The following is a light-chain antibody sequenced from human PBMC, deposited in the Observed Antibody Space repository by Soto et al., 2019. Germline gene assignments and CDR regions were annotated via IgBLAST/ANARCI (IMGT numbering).Light chain of an antibody. CDR1: QSISSW. V-gene: IGKV1-5*01. CDR3: QQYNSYSPT. J-gene: IGKJ1*01. Sequence: DIQMTQSPSTLSASVGDRVSITCWASQSISSWLAWYQQKPGKGPKLLIYDASSLESGVPSRFSGGGSGTEFTLTISSLQPDDFATYSCQQYNSYSPTFGQGTKGEIK. CDR2: DAS.